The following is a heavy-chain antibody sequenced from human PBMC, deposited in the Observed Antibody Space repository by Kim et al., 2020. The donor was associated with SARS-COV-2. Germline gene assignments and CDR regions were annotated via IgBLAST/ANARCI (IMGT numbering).Heavy chain of an antibody. Sequence: GGSLRLSCAASGFTFSSYGMNWVRQAPGKGLEWVANIKEDGSAQYYVDSVKGRFTISRDNAKNSLYLQMNSLRAEDTAVYYCVRGGTATCGQGTLVTV. CDR3: VRGGTAT. CDR1: GFTFSSYG. J-gene: IGHJ5*02. CDR2: IKEDGSAQ. V-gene: IGHV3-7*03.